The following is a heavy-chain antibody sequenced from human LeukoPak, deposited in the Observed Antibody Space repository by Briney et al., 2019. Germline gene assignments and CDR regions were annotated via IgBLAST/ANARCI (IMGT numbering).Heavy chain of an antibody. CDR3: AWDTIKNGLIDD. Sequence: RPGGSLRLSCAASGFTFSLYALNWVRQAPGKGLEWVAYINSSAGDIYYAASVRGRFTISRDDAKNTLYLQLNSLRAEDTAVYYCAWDTIKNGLIDDWGQGTLVTVSS. D-gene: IGHD1-1*01. CDR1: GFTFSLYA. CDR2: INSSAGDI. V-gene: IGHV3-48*04. J-gene: IGHJ4*02.